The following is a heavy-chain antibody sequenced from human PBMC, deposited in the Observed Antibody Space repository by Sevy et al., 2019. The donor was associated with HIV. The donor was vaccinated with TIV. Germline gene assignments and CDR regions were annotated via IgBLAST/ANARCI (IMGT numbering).Heavy chain of an antibody. J-gene: IGHJ6*02. V-gene: IGHV4-4*07. D-gene: IGHD3-22*01. CDR3: ARDLYYYDSSGYYYDYGMDV. CDR1: GGSISSYY. Sequence: SETLSLTCTVSGGSISSYYWSWIRQPAGKGLEWIGRIYTSGSTNYNPSLKSRVTMSVDTSKNQFSLKLSSVTAADTAVYSCARDLYYYDSSGYYYDYGMDVWGQGTTVTVSS. CDR2: IYTSGST.